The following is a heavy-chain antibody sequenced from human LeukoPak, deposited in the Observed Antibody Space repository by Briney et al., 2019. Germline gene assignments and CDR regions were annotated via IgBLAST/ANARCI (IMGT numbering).Heavy chain of an antibody. CDR1: GGTFSGYY. D-gene: IGHD3-16*01. V-gene: IGHV4-34*08. Sequence: SETLSLTCAVYGGTFSGYYWSWIRQPPGKGLEWIGEINHSGWTNHNPSIKSRVPISVDTSKNQFSLKLSSVTAADTAVYYCATERYDYIWGSYENWGQGTLVTVSS. CDR3: ATERYDYIWGSYEN. J-gene: IGHJ4*02. CDR2: INHSGWT.